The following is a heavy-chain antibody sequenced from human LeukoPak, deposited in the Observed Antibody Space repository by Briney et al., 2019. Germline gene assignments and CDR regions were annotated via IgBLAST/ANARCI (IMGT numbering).Heavy chain of an antibody. CDR3: AKDDAWGRYQD. V-gene: IGHV3-23*01. Sequence: HAGGTLRLSCAASGFTFSSYGMNWVRQAPGKGLEWVSGIRGNGVTTYYADSVKGRFTISRDNSKNTLYLQMSSLGAEDTAVYFCAKDDAWGRYQDWGQGTLVTVSS. J-gene: IGHJ1*01. CDR2: IRGNGVTT. CDR1: GFTFSSYG. D-gene: IGHD3-16*01.